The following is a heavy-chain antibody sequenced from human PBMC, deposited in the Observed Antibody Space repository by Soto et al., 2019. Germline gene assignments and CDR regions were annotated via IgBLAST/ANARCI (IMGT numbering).Heavy chain of an antibody. J-gene: IGHJ6*02. CDR3: ARDKYCSGGSCQGHYYYYGMDV. V-gene: IGHV1-69*13. D-gene: IGHD2-15*01. CDR2: IIPIFGTA. Sequence: SVKVSCKASGGTFSSYAISWVRQAPGQGLEWMGGIIPIFGTANYAQKFQGRVTITADESTSTAYMELSSLRSEDTAVYYCARDKYCSGGSCQGHYYYYGMDVWGQGTTVTVSS. CDR1: GGTFSSYA.